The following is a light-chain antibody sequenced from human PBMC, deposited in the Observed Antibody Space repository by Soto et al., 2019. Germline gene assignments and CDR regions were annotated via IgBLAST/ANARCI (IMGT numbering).Light chain of an antibody. V-gene: IGLV2-14*01. Sequence: QSVLTQPASVSGSPGQSITISCAGTNGDVGGYNYVSWYQQHPGKAPKLMIYEVSNWPSGVSHRFSGSKSGNTASLTISGLQAEDDADYYCSSYTTSGTLVFGGGTKVTVL. CDR1: NGDVGGYNY. J-gene: IGLJ3*02. CDR3: SSYTTSGTLV. CDR2: EVS.